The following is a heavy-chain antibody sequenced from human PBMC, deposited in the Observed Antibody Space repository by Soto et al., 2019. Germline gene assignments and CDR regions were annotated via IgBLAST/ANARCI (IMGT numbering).Heavy chain of an antibody. D-gene: IGHD6-13*01. Sequence: PGGSLRLPCAPSAITFDDYAMHWVRQAPGKGLEWVSGLSWNSGSIGYAVFVKGRFTISRDNAKNSLYLQLNSLRAEDTSLYYCAKEILGSWSNYYGMDVWGQGTTVT. V-gene: IGHV3-9*01. CDR2: LSWNSGSI. CDR3: AKEILGSWSNYYGMDV. CDR1: AITFDDYA. J-gene: IGHJ6*02.